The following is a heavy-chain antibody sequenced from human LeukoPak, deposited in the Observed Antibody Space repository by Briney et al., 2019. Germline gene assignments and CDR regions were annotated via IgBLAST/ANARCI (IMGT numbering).Heavy chain of an antibody. CDR2: IYYSGST. D-gene: IGHD3-3*01. Sequence: SETLSLTCTVSGGSISSYYWSWIRQPPGKGLEWIGYIYYSGSTNYNPSLKSRVTISVDTSKNQFSLKLSSVTAADTAVYYCARGDVGYYDFWSGYPRAFDSSGQGTLVTVSS. V-gene: IGHV4-59*01. CDR1: GGSISSYY. J-gene: IGHJ4*02. CDR3: ARGDVGYYDFWSGYPRAFDS.